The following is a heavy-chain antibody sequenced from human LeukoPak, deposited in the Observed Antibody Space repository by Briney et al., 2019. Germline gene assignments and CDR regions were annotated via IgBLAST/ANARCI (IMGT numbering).Heavy chain of an antibody. J-gene: IGHJ5*02. Sequence: SETLSLTCTVSGGSISSSSYYWGWIRQPPGKGLEWIGSIYYSGSTYYNPSLKSRVTISVDTSKNQFSLKLSSVTAADTAVYYCARGLRGYSYGYHWGQGTLVTVSS. CDR1: GGSISSSSYY. CDR2: IYYSGST. V-gene: IGHV4-39*07. CDR3: ARGLRGYSYGYH. D-gene: IGHD5-18*01.